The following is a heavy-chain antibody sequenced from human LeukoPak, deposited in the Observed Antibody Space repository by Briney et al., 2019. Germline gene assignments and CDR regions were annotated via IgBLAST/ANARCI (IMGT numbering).Heavy chain of an antibody. D-gene: IGHD2-21*01. V-gene: IGHV3-21*01. CDR3: ARATSPYSFSWFDP. CDR1: GFTFSSYS. J-gene: IGHJ5*02. CDR2: ISSSSSSYI. Sequence: GGSLRLSCAASGFTFSSYSMNWVRQAPEKGLEWVSSISSSSSSYIYYADSVKGRFTISRDNAKNSLYLQMNSLRAEDTAVYYCARATSPYSFSWFDPWGQGTLVTVSS.